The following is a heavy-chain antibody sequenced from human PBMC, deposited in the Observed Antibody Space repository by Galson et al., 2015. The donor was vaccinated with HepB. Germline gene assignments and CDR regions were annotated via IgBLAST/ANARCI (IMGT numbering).Heavy chain of an antibody. CDR2: IYHSGST. Sequence: LTCAVSGGSISSGGYSRSWIRQPPGKGLEWIGYIYHSGSTYYNPSLKSRVTISVDRSKNQFSLKLSSVTAADTAVYYCARRGGGGSGYYRVDYWGQGTLVTVSS. CDR3: ARRGGGGSGYYRVDY. V-gene: IGHV4-30-2*01. D-gene: IGHD3-3*01. J-gene: IGHJ4*02. CDR1: GGSISSGGYS.